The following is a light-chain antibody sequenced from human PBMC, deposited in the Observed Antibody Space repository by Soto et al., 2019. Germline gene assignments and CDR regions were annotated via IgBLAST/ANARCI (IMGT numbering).Light chain of an antibody. Sequence: DIQMTQSPSSLSASVGDRVTITCRASQSISSYLNWYQQKPGKVPKLLIYGVSSLQSGVPSRFSGSGSGTDFTLTISSLQPEDFATYYCQQSYSTPRTFGQGTKLEIK. J-gene: IGKJ2*01. CDR3: QQSYSTPRT. CDR1: QSISSY. V-gene: IGKV1-39*01. CDR2: GVS.